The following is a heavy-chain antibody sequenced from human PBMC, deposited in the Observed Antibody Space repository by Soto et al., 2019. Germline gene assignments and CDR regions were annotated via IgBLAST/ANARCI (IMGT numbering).Heavy chain of an antibody. Sequence: QVPLVESGGGVVQPGRSLRLSCAASGFTFSSYGMHWVRQAPGKGLEWVAVISYDGSNKYYADSVKGRFTISRDNSKNTLYLQMNSLRAEDTAVYYCAKGQDYYEYYFDYWGQGTLVTVSS. D-gene: IGHD3-22*01. J-gene: IGHJ4*02. CDR2: ISYDGSNK. V-gene: IGHV3-30*18. CDR1: GFTFSSYG. CDR3: AKGQDYYEYYFDY.